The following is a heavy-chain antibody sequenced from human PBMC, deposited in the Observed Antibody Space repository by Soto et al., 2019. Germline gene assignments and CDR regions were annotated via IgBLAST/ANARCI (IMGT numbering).Heavy chain of an antibody. D-gene: IGHD3-16*01. CDR2: IYYSGST. J-gene: IGHJ2*01. Sequence: SETLSLTCTVSGGSISSSSYYWGWIRQPPGKGLEWIGSIYYSGSTYYNPSLKSRVTISVDTSKNQFSLKLSSVTAADTAVYYCARSPILGVLQFWYFDHWGRGTLVTVSS. CDR1: GGSISSSSYY. V-gene: IGHV4-39*01. CDR3: ARSPILGVLQFWYFDH.